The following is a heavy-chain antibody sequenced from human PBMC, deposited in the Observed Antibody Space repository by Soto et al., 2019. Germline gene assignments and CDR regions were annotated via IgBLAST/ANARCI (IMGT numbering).Heavy chain of an antibody. Sequence: GASVKVSCKASGYTFTSYSMHWVRQAPGQRLEWMGWINAGNGNTKYSQKFQGRVTITRDTSASTAYMELSSLRSEDTAVYYCARAPYGDHHYYYYYMDVWGKGTTVTVSS. CDR1: GYTFTSYS. V-gene: IGHV1-3*01. CDR2: INAGNGNT. CDR3: ARAPYGDHHYYYYYMDV. D-gene: IGHD4-17*01. J-gene: IGHJ6*03.